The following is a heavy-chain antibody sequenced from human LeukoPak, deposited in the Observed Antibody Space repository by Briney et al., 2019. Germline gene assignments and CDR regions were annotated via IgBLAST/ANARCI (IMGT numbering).Heavy chain of an antibody. CDR2: IWYDGSKK. V-gene: IGHV3-33*01. J-gene: IGHJ6*02. CDR1: GFTFSSYG. CDR3: ARPLGYCSGGSCYPHYYYYGMDV. D-gene: IGHD2-15*01. Sequence: GRPLRLSCAASGFTFSSYGMHWVRQAPGKGLEWVADIWYDGSKKYYADSVKGRFTISRDKSKNTLYLQMNSLRAEDTAVYYSARPLGYCSGGSCYPHYYYYGMDVWGQGTTVTVSS.